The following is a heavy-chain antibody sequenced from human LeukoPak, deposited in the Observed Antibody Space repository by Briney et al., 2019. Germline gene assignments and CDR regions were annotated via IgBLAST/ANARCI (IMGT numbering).Heavy chain of an antibody. V-gene: IGHV3-7*02. CDR1: GFTFSGYW. CDR2: IKPDGSEI. Sequence: PGGSLRLSCAASGFTFSGYWMDWVRQAPGKGLEWVANIKPDGSEIYYVDSVKGRFTISRDNAKNSLYLQMNSLRDEDTAVYYCASTYGDYLFDYWGQGTLVTVSS. CDR3: ASTYGDYLFDY. D-gene: IGHD4-17*01. J-gene: IGHJ4*02.